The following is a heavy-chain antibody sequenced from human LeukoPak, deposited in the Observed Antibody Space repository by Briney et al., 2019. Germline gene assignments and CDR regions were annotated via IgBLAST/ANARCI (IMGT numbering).Heavy chain of an antibody. D-gene: IGHD3-3*02. CDR2: ISSDGSIK. CDR1: GFTFSAYA. J-gene: IGHJ4*02. CDR3: ARGSVSKYRFFDN. V-gene: IGHV3-30*04. Sequence: GGSLSLSCAASGFTFSAYAMHWVRQAPGKGLEWVAVISSDGSIKYYADSVKGRFTISRDNPENTMWLQMGSLRAEDTAVYYCARGSVSKYRFFDNWGQGILVTVSS.